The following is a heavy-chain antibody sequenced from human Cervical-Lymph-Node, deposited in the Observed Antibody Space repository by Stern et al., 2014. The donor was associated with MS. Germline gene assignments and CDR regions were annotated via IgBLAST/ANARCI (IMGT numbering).Heavy chain of an antibody. J-gene: IGHJ4*02. Sequence: EVQLVESGGTLVQPGGSLRLSCAASGFTFSSYAMSWVRQAQGKGLEWVSVISGSDGSTFYADSVKGRFTISRDNSKNTLFLQMNSLRAEDTAVYYCAKVYGSGPFDYWGQGTLVTVSS. CDR1: GFTFSSYA. D-gene: IGHD6-19*01. CDR2: ISGSDGST. V-gene: IGHV3-23*04. CDR3: AKVYGSGPFDY.